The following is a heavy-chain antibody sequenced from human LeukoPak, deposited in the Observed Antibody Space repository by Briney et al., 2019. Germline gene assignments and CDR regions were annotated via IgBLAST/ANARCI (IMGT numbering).Heavy chain of an antibody. CDR3: ARGLSSPWLVIAPPADY. V-gene: IGHV1-18*01. CDR2: ISAYNGNT. J-gene: IGHJ4*02. CDR1: GYTFTSYG. Sequence: ASVKVSCKASGYTFTSYGISWVRQAPGQGLEWMGWISAYNGNTNYAQKLQGRVTMTTDTSTSTAYMELRSLRSDDTAVYYCARGLSSPWLVIAPPADYWGPGTLVTVSS. D-gene: IGHD6-19*01.